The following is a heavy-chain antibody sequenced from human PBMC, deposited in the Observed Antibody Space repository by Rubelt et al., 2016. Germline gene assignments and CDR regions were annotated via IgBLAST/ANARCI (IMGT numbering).Heavy chain of an antibody. J-gene: IGHJ6*02. CDR1: GGTFSSYA. Sequence: QVQLVQSGAEVKKPGSSVKVSCKASGGTFSSYAISWVRQAPGQGLEWLGGIIPISVTANYAQKFQGRVTITADKSTSTAYMGLSSLRSEDTAVYDCASPPYDILTGYDYYYGMDVWGQGTTVTVSS. D-gene: IGHD3-9*01. CDR3: ASPPYDILTGYDYYYGMDV. V-gene: IGHV1-69*06. CDR2: IIPISVTA.